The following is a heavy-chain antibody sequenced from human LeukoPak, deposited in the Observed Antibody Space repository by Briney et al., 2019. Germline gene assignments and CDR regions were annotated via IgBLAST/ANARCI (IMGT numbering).Heavy chain of an antibody. CDR1: GFTFSSYG. CDR3: ARDKAGLFDS. V-gene: IGHV3-33*01. J-gene: IGHJ4*02. Sequence: PGGSLRLSCAASGFTFSSYGMHWVRQAPGKGLEWVAVIWYDGSNKYYADAVKGRFTITRDNSKNTLYPEMNRMRAEHTAVYYCARDKAGLFDSWGPGNLVTVSS. CDR2: IWYDGSNK.